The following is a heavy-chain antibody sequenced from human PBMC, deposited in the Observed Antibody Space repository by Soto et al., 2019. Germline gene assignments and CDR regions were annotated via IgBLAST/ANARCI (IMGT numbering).Heavy chain of an antibody. CDR1: GFTFISYG. CDR3: AKCRMEYYFDY. CDR2: ISYDGSNK. Sequence: WGSLRLSCAASGFTFISYGIHCCRQAPFKGLEWVAVISYDGSNKYYADSVKGRFTISRDNSKNTLYLQMNSLRAEDTAVYYCAKCRMEYYFDYWGQGTLVTVS. J-gene: IGHJ4*02. D-gene: IGHD3-3*01. V-gene: IGHV3-30*18.